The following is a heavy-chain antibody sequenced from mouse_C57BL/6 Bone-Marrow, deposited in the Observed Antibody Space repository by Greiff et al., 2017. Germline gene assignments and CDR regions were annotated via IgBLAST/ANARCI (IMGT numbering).Heavy chain of an antibody. CDR3: ASNYYSNYGPWWAY. D-gene: IGHD2-5*01. V-gene: IGHV1-39*01. CDR2: INPNNGTT. CDR1: GYSFTDYN. J-gene: IGHJ3*01. Sequence: VQLQQSGPELVKPGASVKISCKASGYSFTDYNMNWVKQSNGKSLEWIGVINPNNGTTSYNQKFKGKATLTVDQSSSTAYMQLNSLTSEDSAVYYCASNYYSNYGPWWAYWGQGTLVTVSA.